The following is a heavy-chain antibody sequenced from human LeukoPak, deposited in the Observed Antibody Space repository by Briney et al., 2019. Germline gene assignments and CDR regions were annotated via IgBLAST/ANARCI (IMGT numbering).Heavy chain of an antibody. Sequence: PGGSLRLSCAVSGFSITNYWMTWVRQAPGKGLEWVSILYSGGNTYYADSVKGRFTISRDNSKNTVCLQMNNLRAEDTAVYYCARALAAASHTSFDYWGQGTLVTVSS. CDR2: LYSGGNT. J-gene: IGHJ4*02. CDR3: ARALAAASHTSFDY. D-gene: IGHD6-13*01. CDR1: GFSITNYW. V-gene: IGHV3-66*01.